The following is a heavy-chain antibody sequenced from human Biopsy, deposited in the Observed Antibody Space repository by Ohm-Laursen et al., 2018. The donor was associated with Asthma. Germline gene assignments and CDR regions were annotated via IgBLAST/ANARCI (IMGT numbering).Heavy chain of an antibody. D-gene: IGHD3-10*01. V-gene: IGHV1-18*01. J-gene: IGHJ6*02. CDR2: ISVYNGNT. CDR1: GYTFNSAG. CDR3: ARAVDYSHYYGIDV. Sequence: SVKVSCKTSGYTFNSAGITWVRQAPGQGLEWMGWISVYNGNTKVAQKLQDRVTMITDTPTSTAYMELRSLRSDDTAVYFCARAVDYSHYYGIDVWGQGTTVTVSS.